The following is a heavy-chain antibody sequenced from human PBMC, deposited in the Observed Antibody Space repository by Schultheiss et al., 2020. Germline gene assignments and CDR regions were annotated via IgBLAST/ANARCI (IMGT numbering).Heavy chain of an antibody. V-gene: IGHV3-23*01. Sequence: GGSLRLSCAASGFTFNHYAMSWVRQAPGMGLQWLSTITGNGDYTYYADSVKGRFTISRDNSKNTLYLQMYTLRVEDTAVYYCAKTGYYYGSGSPDWFDPWGKGTLVTVSS. CDR1: GFTFNHYA. J-gene: IGHJ5*02. CDR2: ITGNGDYT. D-gene: IGHD3-10*01. CDR3: AKTGYYYGSGSPDWFDP.